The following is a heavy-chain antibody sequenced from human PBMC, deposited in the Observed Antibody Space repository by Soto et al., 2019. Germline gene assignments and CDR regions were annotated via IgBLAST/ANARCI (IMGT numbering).Heavy chain of an antibody. V-gene: IGHV4-30-4*01. CDR1: GVTISSGDYY. D-gene: IGHD3-9*01. CDR3: AILGRSLRYFDWFDYYYGMDV. CDR2: IYYSGST. J-gene: IGHJ6*02. Sequence: SETLSLTCTVSGVTISSGDYYWSWIGQPPGKGLGWIGYIYYSGSTYYNPSLKSRVTISVDTSKNQFSLKLSSVTAADTDVYYCAILGRSLRYFDWFDYYYGMDVWGQGTTVTVSS.